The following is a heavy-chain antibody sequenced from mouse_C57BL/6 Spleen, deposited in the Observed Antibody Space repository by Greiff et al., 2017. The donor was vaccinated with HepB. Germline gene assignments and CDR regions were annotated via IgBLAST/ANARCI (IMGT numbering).Heavy chain of an antibody. J-gene: IGHJ1*03. CDR1: GFTFSDYG. V-gene: IGHV5-17*01. CDR3: ASNIYDGYYGYFDV. CDR2: ISSGSSTI. D-gene: IGHD2-3*01. Sequence: EVQLVESGGGLVKPGGSLKLSCAASGFTFSDYGMHWVRQAPEKGLEWVAYISSGSSTIYYADTVKGRFTISRDNAKNTLFLQMTSLRSEDTAMYYCASNIYDGYYGYFDVWGTGTTVTVSS.